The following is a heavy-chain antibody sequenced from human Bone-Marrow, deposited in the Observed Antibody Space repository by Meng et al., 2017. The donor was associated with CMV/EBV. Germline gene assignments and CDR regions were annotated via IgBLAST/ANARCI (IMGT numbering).Heavy chain of an antibody. J-gene: IGHJ4*02. CDR3: ARDHGSSSGYFDY. Sequence: VSGGSVSSGGYYWRWIRQHPGKGLEWFGYIYYSGSTYYHPSLKSRVTISVDTSKNQFSLKLSSVTAADTAVYYCARDHGSSSGYFDYWGQGTLVTVSS. CDR1: GGSVSSGGYY. D-gene: IGHD6-6*01. CDR2: IYYSGST. V-gene: IGHV4-31*02.